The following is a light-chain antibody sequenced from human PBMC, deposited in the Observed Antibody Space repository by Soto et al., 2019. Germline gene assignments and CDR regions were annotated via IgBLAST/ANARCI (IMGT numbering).Light chain of an antibody. CDR2: EDS. CDR3: QSFDINNVV. Sequence: NFMLTQPHSVSESPGKTVTISCTRSSASIASNYVQWYQQRPGSAPTPVIYEDSQRPSGVPDRFSGSIDSSSNSASLTISRLQTEDEADYYCQSFDINNVVFGGGTQLTVL. V-gene: IGLV6-57*04. CDR1: SASIASNY. J-gene: IGLJ2*01.